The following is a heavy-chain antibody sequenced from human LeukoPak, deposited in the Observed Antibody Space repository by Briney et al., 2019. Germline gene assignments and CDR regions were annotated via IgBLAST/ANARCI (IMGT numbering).Heavy chain of an antibody. CDR1: GFTVSSNY. V-gene: IGHV3-23*01. D-gene: IGHD2-2*01. CDR3: AKDATPQTRSPAHFDY. Sequence: GGSLRLSCAASGFTVSSNYMSWVRQAPGKGLEWVSAISGSGGSTYYADSVKGRFTISRDNSKNTLYLQMNSLRAEDTAVYYCAKDATPQTRSPAHFDYWGQGTLVTVSS. J-gene: IGHJ4*02. CDR2: ISGSGGST.